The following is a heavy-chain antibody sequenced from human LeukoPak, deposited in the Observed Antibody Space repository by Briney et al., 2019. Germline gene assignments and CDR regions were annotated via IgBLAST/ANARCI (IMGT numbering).Heavy chain of an antibody. V-gene: IGHV3-30*02. D-gene: IGHD3-9*01. Sequence: PGGSLRLSCVASGFTFSKYGMHWVRQAPGKGLEWVAVIWFDGNNKDYADSVKGRFTISRDNSKNTLYLQMNSLRAEDTAVYYCAGGYFDWLLSYYYYGMDVWGQGTTVTVSS. CDR3: AGGYFDWLLSYYYYGMDV. J-gene: IGHJ6*02. CDR2: IWFDGNNK. CDR1: GFTFSKYG.